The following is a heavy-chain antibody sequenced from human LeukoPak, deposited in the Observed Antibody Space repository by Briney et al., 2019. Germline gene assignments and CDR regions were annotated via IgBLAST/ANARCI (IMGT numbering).Heavy chain of an antibody. Sequence: ASVKVSCKASGYTFTGYYMHWVRQAPGQGLEWMGWINPNSGGTNYAQKFQGRVTMARDTSISTAYMELSRLGSDDTAVYYCASGRDYYGSGSHDAFDIWGQGTMVSVSS. CDR2: INPNSGGT. D-gene: IGHD3-10*01. V-gene: IGHV1-2*02. CDR1: GYTFTGYY. CDR3: ASGRDYYGSGSHDAFDI. J-gene: IGHJ3*02.